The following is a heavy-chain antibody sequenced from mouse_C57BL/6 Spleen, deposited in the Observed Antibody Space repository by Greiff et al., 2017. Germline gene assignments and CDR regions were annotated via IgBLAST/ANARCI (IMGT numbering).Heavy chain of an antibody. CDR1: GYAFTNYL. Sequence: QVQLQQSGAELVRPGTSVKVSCKASGYAFTNYLIEWVKQRPGQGLEWIGVINPGSGGTNYNEKCKGKATLTADKSSSTAYMQLSSLTSEDSAVYFCARHGSSYGNYYFDYWGQGTTRTVSS. V-gene: IGHV1-54*01. D-gene: IGHD1-1*01. J-gene: IGHJ2*01. CDR2: INPGSGGT. CDR3: ARHGSSYGNYYFDY.